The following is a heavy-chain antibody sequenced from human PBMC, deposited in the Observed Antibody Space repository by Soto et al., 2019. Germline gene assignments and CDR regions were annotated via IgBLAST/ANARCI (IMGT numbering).Heavy chain of an antibody. D-gene: IGHD3-10*01. Sequence: QVQLQQWGAGLLKPSETLSLTCAVYGGSFSGYYWTWIRQPPGTGLEWIGEINHSGSTNYNPSLKSRATISVDTSKNQSSLNLTSVPAAATAWYYCASYKITVLFDYWGQEPLFTVSS. V-gene: IGHV4-34*01. CDR3: ASYKITVLFDY. CDR1: GGSFSGYY. CDR2: INHSGST. J-gene: IGHJ4*02.